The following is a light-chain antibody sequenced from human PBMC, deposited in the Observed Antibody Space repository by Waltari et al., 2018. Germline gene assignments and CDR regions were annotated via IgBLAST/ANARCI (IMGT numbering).Light chain of an antibody. CDR2: GAS. CDR3: QQYGNSPRYT. V-gene: IGKV3-20*01. Sequence: EIVLTQSPGTLSLSPGERATLSYRASQSVSGSYLAWYQQKPGQAPRLLIYGASSRAPGVPDRFGGSGSGTDFTLTISRLEPEDFAVYYCQQYGNSPRYTFGQGTKLEIK. CDR1: QSVSGSY. J-gene: IGKJ2*01.